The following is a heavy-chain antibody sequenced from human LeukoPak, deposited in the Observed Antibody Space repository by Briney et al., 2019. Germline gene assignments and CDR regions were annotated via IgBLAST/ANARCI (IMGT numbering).Heavy chain of an antibody. V-gene: IGHV4-61*02. CDR3: ARVSSNWPHYYFDY. CDR1: GDSISSGSYY. Sequence: PSETLSLTCTVSGDSISSGSYYWSWIRQPAGKGLEWIGRIYTSGSTNYNPSLKSRVTISVDTSKNQFSLKLNSVTAADTAVYYCARVSSNWPHYYFDYWGQGTRVTASS. D-gene: IGHD1-1*01. CDR2: IYTSGST. J-gene: IGHJ4*02.